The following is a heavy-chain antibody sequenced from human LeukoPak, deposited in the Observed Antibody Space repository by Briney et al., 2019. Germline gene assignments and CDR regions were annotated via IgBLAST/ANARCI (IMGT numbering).Heavy chain of an antibody. CDR1: GGSFSGYY. D-gene: IGHD3-10*01. Sequence: SETLSLTCAVYGGSFSGYYWSWIRQPPGKGLEWIGEINHSGSTNYNPSLKSRVTISVDTSKNQFSLKLSSVTAADTAVYYCARTPGVFDYWGQGTLVTVSS. J-gene: IGHJ4*02. V-gene: IGHV4-34*01. CDR3: ARTPGVFDY. CDR2: INHSGST.